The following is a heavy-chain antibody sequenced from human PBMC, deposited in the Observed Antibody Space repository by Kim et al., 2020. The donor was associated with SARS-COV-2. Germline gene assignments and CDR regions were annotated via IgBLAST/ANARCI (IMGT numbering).Heavy chain of an antibody. CDR3: ARYYYDSSGYYYGDFDY. CDR2: INAGNGNT. V-gene: IGHV1-3*01. Sequence: ASVKVSCKASGYTFTSYAMHWVRQAPGQRLEWMGWINAGNGNTKYSQKFQGRVTITRDTSASTAYMELSSLRSEDTAVYYCARYYYDSSGYYYGDFDYWGQGTLVTVSS. J-gene: IGHJ4*02. CDR1: GYTFTSYA. D-gene: IGHD3-22*01.